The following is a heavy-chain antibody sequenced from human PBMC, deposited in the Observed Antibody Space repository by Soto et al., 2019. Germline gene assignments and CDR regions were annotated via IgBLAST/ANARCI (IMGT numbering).Heavy chain of an antibody. CDR3: ARDLGYYDSSGYFDY. J-gene: IGHJ4*02. V-gene: IGHV3-11*01. CDR2: ISSSDSII. CDR1: GFTFSDSY. Sequence: QVQLVESGGGLVKPGGSLRLSCAASGFTFSDSYLSWIRQAPGKGLGGVSYISSSDSIIYYSDSVKGRFIISRDNAKNSLYLQMNSLRAEDTAVYYCARDLGYYDSSGYFDYWGQGTLVTVSS. D-gene: IGHD3-22*01.